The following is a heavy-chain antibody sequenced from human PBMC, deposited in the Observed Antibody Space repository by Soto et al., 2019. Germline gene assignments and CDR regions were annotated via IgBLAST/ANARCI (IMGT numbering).Heavy chain of an antibody. CDR1: GYTFTSYG. Sequence: ASVKVSCKASGYTFTSYGISWVRQAPGQGLEWMGWISAYNGNTNYAQKLQGRVTMTTDTSTSTAYMELRSLRSDDTAVYYCARDAAYYDYIWGSYRPPGHFDYWGQGTLVTVSS. D-gene: IGHD3-16*02. CDR3: ARDAAYYDYIWGSYRPPGHFDY. J-gene: IGHJ4*02. V-gene: IGHV1-18*01. CDR2: ISAYNGNT.